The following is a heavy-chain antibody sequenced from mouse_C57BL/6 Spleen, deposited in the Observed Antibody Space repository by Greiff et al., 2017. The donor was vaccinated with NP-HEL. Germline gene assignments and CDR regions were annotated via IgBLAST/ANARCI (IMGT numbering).Heavy chain of an antibody. CDR1: GYAFSSSW. CDR3: AREYYYGYYYAMDY. Sequence: VEPGASVKISCKASGYAFSSSWMNWVKQRPGKGLEWIGRIYPGDGDTNYNGKFKGKATLTADKSSSTAYMQLSSLTSEDSAVYFCAREYYYGYYYAMDYWGQGTSVTVSS. D-gene: IGHD1-1*01. CDR2: IYPGDGDT. J-gene: IGHJ4*01. V-gene: IGHV1-82*01.